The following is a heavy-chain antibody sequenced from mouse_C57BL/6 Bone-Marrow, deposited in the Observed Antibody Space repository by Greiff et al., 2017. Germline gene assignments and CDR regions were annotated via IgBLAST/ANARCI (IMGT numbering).Heavy chain of an antibody. CDR1: GYTFTSYG. D-gene: IGHD1-1*01. CDR2: IYPRSGNT. CDR3: AREWYYYGSSPYYYAMDY. J-gene: IGHJ4*01. Sequence: VQLQQSGAELARPGASVKLSCKASGYTFTSYGISWVQQRTGQGLEWIGEIYPRSGNTYYNAKFTGKDTLTADKSSSTAYMELRSLTSEDSAVYFCAREWYYYGSSPYYYAMDYWGQGTSVTVSS. V-gene: IGHV1-81*01.